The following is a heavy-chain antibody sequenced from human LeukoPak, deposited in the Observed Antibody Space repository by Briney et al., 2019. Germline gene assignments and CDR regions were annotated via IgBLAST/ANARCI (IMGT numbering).Heavy chain of an antibody. CDR3: ARDRDFDY. CDR2: IYYSGST. Sequence: SETLSLTCTVSGGSISSYYWSWIRQPPGKGLEWIGYIYYSGSTNYNPSLKSRVTISVDTSKNQFSLKLSSVTAADTAVYYCARDRDFDYWGQGTLVTVSS. J-gene: IGHJ4*02. CDR1: GGSISSYY. V-gene: IGHV4-59*01.